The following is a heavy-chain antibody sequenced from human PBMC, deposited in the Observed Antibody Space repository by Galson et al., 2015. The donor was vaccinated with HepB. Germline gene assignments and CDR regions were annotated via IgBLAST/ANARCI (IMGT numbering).Heavy chain of an antibody. V-gene: IGHV1-18*01. D-gene: IGHD2-2*01. CDR1: GYTFTSYG. J-gene: IGHJ4*02. Sequence: SVKVSCKASGYTFTSYGISWVRQAPGQGLEWMGWISAYNGNTNYAQKLQGRVTMTTDTSTSTAYMELRSLRSDDTAVYYCARVEDCSSTSCSYVFDYWGQGTLVTVSS. CDR2: ISAYNGNT. CDR3: ARVEDCSSTSCSYVFDY.